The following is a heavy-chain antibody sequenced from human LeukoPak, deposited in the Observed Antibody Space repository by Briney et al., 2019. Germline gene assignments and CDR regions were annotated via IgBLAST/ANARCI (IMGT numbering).Heavy chain of an antibody. CDR3: AKMPDYYDSSGYLYYFDY. J-gene: IGHJ4*02. CDR2: IYHSGST. V-gene: IGHV4-38-2*02. Sequence: SETLSLTCTVSGYSISSGYYWGWIRQPPGKGLGWIGSIYHSGSTYYNPSLKSRVTISVDTSKNQFSLKLSSVTAADTAVYYCAKMPDYYDSSGYLYYFDYWGQGTLVTVSS. CDR1: GYSISSGYY. D-gene: IGHD3-22*01.